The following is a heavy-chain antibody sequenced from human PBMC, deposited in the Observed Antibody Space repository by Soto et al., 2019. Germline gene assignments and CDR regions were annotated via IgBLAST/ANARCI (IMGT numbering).Heavy chain of an antibody. CDR2: IIPIFGTA. D-gene: IGHD2-2*01. CDR3: ARAGYCSSTSCYHWFDP. J-gene: IGHJ5*02. CDR1: GGTFSSYA. V-gene: IGHV1-69*06. Sequence: ASVKVPCKASGGTFSSYAISWVRQAPGQGPEWMGGIIPIFGTANYAQKFQGRVTITADKSTSTAYMELSSLRSEDTAVYYCARAGYCSSTSCYHWFDPWGQGTLVTVSS.